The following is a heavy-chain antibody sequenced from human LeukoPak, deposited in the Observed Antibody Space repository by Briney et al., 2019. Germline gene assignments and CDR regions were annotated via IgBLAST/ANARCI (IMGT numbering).Heavy chain of an antibody. J-gene: IGHJ4*02. CDR2: ISAYNGNT. V-gene: IGHV1-18*01. Sequence: VSVKVSCKASGYTFTSYGISWVRQAPGQGLEWMGWISAYNGNTNYAQKLQGRVTMTTDTSTSTAYMELRSLRSDDTAVYYCARDPFGDYGDLPYFDYWGQGTLVTVSS. D-gene: IGHD4-17*01. CDR1: GYTFTSYG. CDR3: ARDPFGDYGDLPYFDY.